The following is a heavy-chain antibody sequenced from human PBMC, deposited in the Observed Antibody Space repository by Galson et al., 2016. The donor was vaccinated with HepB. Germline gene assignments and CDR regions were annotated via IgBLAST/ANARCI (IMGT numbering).Heavy chain of an antibody. D-gene: IGHD6-13*01. CDR3: ARGAIAAAGTHDAFDI. CDR2: IYSGGST. J-gene: IGHJ3*02. Sequence: SLRLSCAASGSSVSSNYIIWVRQAPGKGLEWVSAIYSGGSTYYADAVKGHFTVSRDNPKNTVYLQMNSLRAEDTAVYYCARGAIAAAGTHDAFDIWGQETMVTVCS. CDR1: GSSVSSNY. V-gene: IGHV3-53*01.